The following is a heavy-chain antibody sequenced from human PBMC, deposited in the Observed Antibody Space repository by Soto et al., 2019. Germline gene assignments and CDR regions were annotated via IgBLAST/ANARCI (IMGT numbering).Heavy chain of an antibody. CDR3: ARGRGYSYGMNYFDY. CDR2: INPSGGST. V-gene: IGHV1-46*01. CDR1: GYSFTSYY. J-gene: IGHJ4*02. D-gene: IGHD5-18*01. Sequence: APVEVCCKASGYSFTSYYMHWVRQTPGQGLGWMGIINPSGGSTSYAQKFQGRVTMTRDTSTSTVYMELSSLRSEDTAVYYCARGRGYSYGMNYFDYWGQGNLVTVSS.